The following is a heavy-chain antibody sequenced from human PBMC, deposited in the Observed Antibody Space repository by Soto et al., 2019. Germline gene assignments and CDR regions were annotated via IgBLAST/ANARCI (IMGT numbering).Heavy chain of an antibody. V-gene: IGHV3-74*01. CDR1: GFTFSSYW. J-gene: IGHJ5*01. D-gene: IGHD4-4*01. CDR3: ATGRSNYYDS. CDR2: IKSDGSST. Sequence: PGGSLRLSCAASGFTFSSYWMHWVRQAPGKGLVWVSRIKSDGSSTSYADSVKGRFTISRDNAKNTLHLQMNSLRAEDTAVYYCATGRSNYYDSWGQGTLVTVSS.